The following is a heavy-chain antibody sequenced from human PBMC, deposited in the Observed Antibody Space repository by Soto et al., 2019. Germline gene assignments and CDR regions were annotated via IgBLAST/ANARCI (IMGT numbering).Heavy chain of an antibody. Sequence: EVQLVDSGGGLVKPGGSLRLSCAASGLTFSSYTMNWVRQAPGKGLEWVSSVSSSSTYIYYADSVKGRFTISKDNAKNSLDLQRNTLRAEDTAIYYCARGSHSTTWYGGQFDYWGQGTLVTVSS. CDR1: GLTFSSYT. D-gene: IGHD6-13*01. V-gene: IGHV3-21*01. J-gene: IGHJ4*02. CDR2: VSSSSTYI. CDR3: ARGSHSTTWYGGQFDY.